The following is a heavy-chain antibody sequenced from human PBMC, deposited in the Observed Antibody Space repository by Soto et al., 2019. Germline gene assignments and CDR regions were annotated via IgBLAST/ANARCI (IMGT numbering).Heavy chain of an antibody. CDR1: GFTFSSYG. Sequence: QVQLVESGGGVVQPGRSLRLSCAASGFTFSSYGMHWVRQAPGKGLEWVAVIWYDGSNKYYADSVKGRFTISRDNSKNTLYLQMNSLRAEDTAVYYCARDSNDSSSWLRNWFDPWGQGTLVTVSS. V-gene: IGHV3-33*01. CDR3: ARDSNDSSSWLRNWFDP. CDR2: IWYDGSNK. J-gene: IGHJ5*02. D-gene: IGHD6-13*01.